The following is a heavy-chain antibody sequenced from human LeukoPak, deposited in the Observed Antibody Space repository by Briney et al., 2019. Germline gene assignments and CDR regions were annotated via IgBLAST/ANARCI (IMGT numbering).Heavy chain of an antibody. CDR2: ISAGATRT. CDR3: AKFLGSSSGYFDY. J-gene: IGHJ4*02. CDR1: GFNFRNYA. V-gene: IGHV3-23*01. D-gene: IGHD1-26*01. Sequence: PGGSLRLSCAASGFNFRNYAMAWVRQAPGKGLEWVSGISAGATRTYYADSVKGRFTISRDNSKNTLYLQMNSLRAEDTAVYYCAKFLGSSSGYFDYWGQGTLVTVSS.